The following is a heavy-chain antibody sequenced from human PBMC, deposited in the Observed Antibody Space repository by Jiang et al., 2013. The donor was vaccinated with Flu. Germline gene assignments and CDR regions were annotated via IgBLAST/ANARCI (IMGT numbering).Heavy chain of an antibody. D-gene: IGHD5-12*01. Sequence: GPGLVKPSETLSLICSVSGGSMRSDTYYWGWIRQSPGKRLEWIGGIYYSGSAYYNPSLSSRVAMSVDTSKKQLSLRLTSLTAADTAVYFCARAQKYSGFELPYFDYWGQGILVTVSS. J-gene: IGHJ4*02. CDR3: ARAQKYSGFELPYFDY. CDR2: IYYSGSA. CDR1: GGSMRSDTYY. V-gene: IGHV4-39*07.